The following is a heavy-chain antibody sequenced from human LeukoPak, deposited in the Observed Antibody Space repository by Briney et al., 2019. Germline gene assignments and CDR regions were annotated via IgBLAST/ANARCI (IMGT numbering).Heavy chain of an antibody. J-gene: IGHJ5*02. Sequence: SVKVSCKASGGIFGNYAISWVGQSPGQRLGWMGGIIPIFGTVNYAQNFQGRVTITADESTSTAYMELSSLRSEDTAVYYCARDSRAWDIVVVPAAPRFDPWGQGTLVTVSS. V-gene: IGHV1-69*13. CDR1: GGIFGNYA. CDR2: IIPIFGTV. D-gene: IGHD2-2*01. CDR3: ARDSRAWDIVVVPAAPRFDP.